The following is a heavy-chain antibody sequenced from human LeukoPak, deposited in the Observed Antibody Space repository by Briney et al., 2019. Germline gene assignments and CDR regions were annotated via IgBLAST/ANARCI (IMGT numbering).Heavy chain of an antibody. CDR2: ISYDGSNK. CDR3: AKEVRGDAFDI. Sequence: GRSLRLSCAASGFTFSSYGMHWVRQAPGKGLEWVAVISYDGSNKYYADSVKGRFTISRDNSKNTLYLQMNSLRAEDTAVYYCAKEVRGDAFDIWGQGTMVTVSS. V-gene: IGHV3-30*18. CDR1: GFTFSSYG. D-gene: IGHD3-16*01. J-gene: IGHJ3*02.